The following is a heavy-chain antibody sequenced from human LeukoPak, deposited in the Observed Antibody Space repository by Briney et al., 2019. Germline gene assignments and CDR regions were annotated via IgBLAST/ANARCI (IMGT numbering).Heavy chain of an antibody. CDR3: ARGASSSSGHYYCYYMDV. CDR1: GGSISSGGYY. J-gene: IGHJ6*03. Sequence: PSQTLSLTCTVSGGSISSGGYYWSWIRQHPGKGLEWIGYIYYSGSTYYNPSLKSRVTISVDTSKNQFSLKLSSVTAADTAVYYCARGASSSSGHYYCYYMDVWGKGTTVTVSS. V-gene: IGHV4-31*03. D-gene: IGHD6-6*01. CDR2: IYYSGST.